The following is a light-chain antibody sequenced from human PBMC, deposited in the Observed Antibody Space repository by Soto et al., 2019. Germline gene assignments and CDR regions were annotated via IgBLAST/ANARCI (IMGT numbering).Light chain of an antibody. Sequence: DIQMTQSPSSLSGSVGDRVTITCQASQDIGKSLNWFQQKTGKAPKLLIYDASNLETGVPSRFSGSGSGTGFTFTISSLQSEDIAVYYCQQYGNLPLTFGGGTKVEIK. CDR2: DAS. CDR1: QDIGKS. J-gene: IGKJ4*01. CDR3: QQYGNLPLT. V-gene: IGKV1-33*01.